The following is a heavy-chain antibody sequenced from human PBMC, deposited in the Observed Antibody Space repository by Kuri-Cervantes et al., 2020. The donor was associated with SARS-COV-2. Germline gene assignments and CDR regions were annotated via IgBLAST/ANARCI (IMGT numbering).Heavy chain of an antibody. CDR2: ISSSSSYI. CDR3: AKGVTLNNYYGSGSYSYYYYGMDV. D-gene: IGHD3-10*01. V-gene: IGHV3-21*04. Sequence: LSLTCAASGFTFSGHWIHWVRQAPGKGLEWVSSISSSSSYIYYADSVKGRFTVSRDNSKNTLYLQMNSLRAEDTAVYYCAKGVTLNNYYGSGSYSYYYYGMDVWGQGTTVTVSS. CDR1: GFTFSGHW. J-gene: IGHJ6*02.